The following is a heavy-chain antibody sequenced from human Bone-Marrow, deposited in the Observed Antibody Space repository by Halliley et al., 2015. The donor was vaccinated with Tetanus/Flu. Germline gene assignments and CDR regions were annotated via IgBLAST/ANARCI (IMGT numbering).Heavy chain of an antibody. CDR2: IKQDGSEK. D-gene: IGHD1-26*01. Sequence: SLRLSCAASGFRFNYYWMSWVRQPPGKGLEWVANIKQDGSEKYHVDSVKGRFTVSRDNANNTLFLQMHSLRAEDTAVYYCVTAGMWGLLKSGFDYGGQGILVTVSS. V-gene: IGHV3-7*03. CDR3: VTAGMWGLLKSGFDY. CDR1: GFRFNYYW. J-gene: IGHJ4*02.